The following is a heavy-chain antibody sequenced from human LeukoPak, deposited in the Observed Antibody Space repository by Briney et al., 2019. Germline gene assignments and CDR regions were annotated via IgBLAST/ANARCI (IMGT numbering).Heavy chain of an antibody. CDR3: ARGVEWLPFDP. V-gene: IGHV3-30-3*01. CDR2: ISYDGSNK. J-gene: IGHJ5*02. Sequence: GGSLRLSCAASGFTFSSYAMHWVRQAPGKGLEWVAVISYDGSNKYYADSVMGRFTISRDNSKNTLYLQMNSLRAEDTAVYYCARGVEWLPFDPWGQGTLVTVSS. CDR1: GFTFSSYA. D-gene: IGHD1-26*01.